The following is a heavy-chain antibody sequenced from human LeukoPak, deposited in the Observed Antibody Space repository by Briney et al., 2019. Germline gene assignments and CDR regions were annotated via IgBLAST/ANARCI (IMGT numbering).Heavy chain of an antibody. CDR1: GFTFSNYY. CDR2: INSDSRDT. D-gene: IGHD1-20*01. J-gene: IGHJ4*02. CDR3: ATFGYNWNLGY. Sequence: GGSLRLSCAASGFTFSNYYVHWVRQPPGKGLVWVSRINSDSRDTTYVDSVKGRFTISRDNAKNTVYLQMNSLRAEDTAVYYCATFGYNWNLGYWGQGTLVTVSS. V-gene: IGHV3-74*03.